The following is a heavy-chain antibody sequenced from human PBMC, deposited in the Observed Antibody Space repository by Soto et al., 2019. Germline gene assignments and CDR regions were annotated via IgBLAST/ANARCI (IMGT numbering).Heavy chain of an antibody. Sequence: GASVKVSCKASGYTFSTYLMYWVRQAPGQRLEWMGWTNVGNANTKYSQNFQGRVTITKDTSARTVYMELRSLRSEDTAVYYCASSYGSGSLYPYYYGMDVWGQGTTVTVSS. V-gene: IGHV1-3*01. CDR3: ASSYGSGSLYPYYYGMDV. CDR2: TNVGNANT. CDR1: GYTFSTYL. D-gene: IGHD3-10*01. J-gene: IGHJ6*02.